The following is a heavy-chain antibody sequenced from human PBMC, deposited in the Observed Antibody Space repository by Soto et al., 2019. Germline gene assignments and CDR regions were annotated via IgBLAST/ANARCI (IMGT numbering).Heavy chain of an antibody. D-gene: IGHD3-3*01. CDR3: ARFTREYYDFWSGYYYSAHDPFDI. Sequence: ASVKVSCKASGYTFTSYGISWVRQAPGQGLEWMGWISAYNGNTNYAQKLQGRVTMTTDTSTSTAYMELRSLRSDDTAVYYCARFTREYYDFWSGYYYSAHDPFDIWGQGTMVTVSS. CDR1: GYTFTSYG. V-gene: IGHV1-18*01. CDR2: ISAYNGNT. J-gene: IGHJ3*02.